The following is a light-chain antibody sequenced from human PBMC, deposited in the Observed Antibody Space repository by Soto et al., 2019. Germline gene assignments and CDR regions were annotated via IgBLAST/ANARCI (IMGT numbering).Light chain of an antibody. CDR1: QTISSW. Sequence: DIQITQSPSTLSGSVGDRVTITCRASQTISSWLAWYQQKPGKAPKLLIYKASTLKSGVPSRFSGGGSGTEFTLTISSLQPDDFATYYCQHYNSYSEAFGQGTNVDI. J-gene: IGKJ1*01. CDR3: QHYNSYSEA. CDR2: KAS. V-gene: IGKV1-5*03.